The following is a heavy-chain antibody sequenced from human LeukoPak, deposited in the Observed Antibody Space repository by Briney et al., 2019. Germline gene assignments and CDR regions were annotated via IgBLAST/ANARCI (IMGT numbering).Heavy chain of an antibody. CDR3: ARAPRRLRFLEGLFNGWFDP. CDR2: INHSGST. D-gene: IGHD3-3*01. Sequence: SETLSLTCAVYGGSFGGYYWSWIRQPPGKGLEWIGEINHSGSTNYNPSLKSRVTISVDTSKNQSSLTLSSVTAADTAVYYCARAPRRLRFLEGLFNGWFDPWGQGTLVTVSS. J-gene: IGHJ5*02. V-gene: IGHV4-34*01. CDR1: GGSFGGYY.